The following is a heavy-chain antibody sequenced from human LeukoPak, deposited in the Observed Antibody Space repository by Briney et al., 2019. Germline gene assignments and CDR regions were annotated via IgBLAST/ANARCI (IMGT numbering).Heavy chain of an antibody. CDR1: GYTFTSYY. Sequence: ASVKVSCKASGYTFTSYYMHWVRQAPGQGLEWMGIINPSGGSTSYAQKFQGRVTMTRDTSTSTVYMELSSLRSEVTAVYYCAKTRHGYTEDDAFDIWGQGTMVTVSS. V-gene: IGHV1-46*01. J-gene: IGHJ3*02. CDR2: INPSGGST. CDR3: AKTRHGYTEDDAFDI. D-gene: IGHD5-12*01.